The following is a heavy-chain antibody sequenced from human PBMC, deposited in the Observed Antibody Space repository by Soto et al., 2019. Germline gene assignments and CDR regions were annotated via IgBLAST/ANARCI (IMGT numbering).Heavy chain of an antibody. D-gene: IGHD3-3*02. CDR3: ATGIWCLEY. CDR1: GFTVSDYY. J-gene: IGHJ4*02. Sequence: EGSLRLSCVVSGFTVSDYYKGWIRQAPGEGLEWVSYISDSHQTTYYADSVKGRFTISSDNAENSLYLQLNDLRVEDTAVYYCATGIWCLEYWGQVTLVTVSS. CDR2: ISDSHQTT. V-gene: IGHV3-11*01.